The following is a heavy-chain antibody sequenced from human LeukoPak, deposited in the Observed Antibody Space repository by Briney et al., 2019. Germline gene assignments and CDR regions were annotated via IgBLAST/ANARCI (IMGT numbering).Heavy chain of an antibody. CDR3: VKVDT. V-gene: IGHV3-21*01. CDR1: GFTFSSFS. D-gene: IGHD5-18*01. CDR2: ISSGGDYK. Sequence: GGSLRLSCAASGFTFSSFSMNWVRQAPGKGLEWVSSISSGGDYKHYAESVKGRFTISRDNSKNTLYLQMDSLSAEDTAVYYCVKVDTWGQGTLVTVSS. J-gene: IGHJ4*02.